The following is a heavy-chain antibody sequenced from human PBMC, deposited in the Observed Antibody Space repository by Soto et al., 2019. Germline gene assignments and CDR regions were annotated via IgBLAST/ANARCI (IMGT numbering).Heavy chain of an antibody. D-gene: IGHD3-10*01. V-gene: IGHV4-31*03. Sequence: QVQLQESGPGLVKSSQTLSLTCTVSGGSISSDGNYWSWIRQHPGKGLEWIGYIYYSGSTYYNPSLKSRVTISVDTSKNQCSLKLNSVTAADTAVYYCARARMVRGIIYYYGMDVWCQGTTVTVSS. J-gene: IGHJ6*02. CDR2: IYYSGST. CDR1: GGSISSDGNY. CDR3: ARARMVRGIIYYYGMDV.